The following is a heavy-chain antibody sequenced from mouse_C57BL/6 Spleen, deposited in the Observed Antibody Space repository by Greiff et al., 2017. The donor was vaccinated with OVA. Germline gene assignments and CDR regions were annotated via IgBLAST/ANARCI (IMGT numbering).Heavy chain of an antibody. CDR2: ISSGSSTI. J-gene: IGHJ1*03. CDR3: ARATWYFDV. CDR1: GFTFSDYG. V-gene: IGHV5-17*01. D-gene: IGHD1-1*01. Sequence: EVKLVESGGGLVKPGGSLKLSCAASGFTFSDYGMHWVRQAPEQGLEWVAYISSGSSTIYYADTVKGRFTISRDNAKNTLFLQMTSLRSEDTAMYYCARATWYFDVWGTGTTVTVSS.